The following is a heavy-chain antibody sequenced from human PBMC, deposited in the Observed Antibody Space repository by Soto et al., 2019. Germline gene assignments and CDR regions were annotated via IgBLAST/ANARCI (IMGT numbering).Heavy chain of an antibody. CDR2: IYHSGST. D-gene: IGHD6-19*01. CDR1: GGSISSSNW. V-gene: IGHV4-4*02. Sequence: SETLSLTCAVSGGSISSSNWWSWVRQPPGKGLEWIGEIYHSGSTNYNPSLKSRVTISVDKSKNQFSLKLSSVTAAATAVYYCASRYSSGWSTRGYCDYWGQGTRVTVSS. CDR3: ASRYSSGWSTRGYCDY. J-gene: IGHJ4*02.